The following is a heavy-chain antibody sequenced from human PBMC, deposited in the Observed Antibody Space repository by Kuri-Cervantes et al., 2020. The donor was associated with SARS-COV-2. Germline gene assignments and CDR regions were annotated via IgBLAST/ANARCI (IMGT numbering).Heavy chain of an antibody. CDR1: NGSISNYY. CDR2: VYYSGST. J-gene: IGHJ6*02. D-gene: IGHD3-3*01. V-gene: IGHV4-59*12. CDR3: ARDRRRITIFGVDEDIMDV. Sequence: ESLKISCTVSNGSISNYYWSWIRQPPGKALEWIGYVYYSGSTNYNPSLKSRVTISVDTSKNQFSLKLSSVTAADTAVYYCARDRRRITIFGVDEDIMDVWGQGTTVTVSS.